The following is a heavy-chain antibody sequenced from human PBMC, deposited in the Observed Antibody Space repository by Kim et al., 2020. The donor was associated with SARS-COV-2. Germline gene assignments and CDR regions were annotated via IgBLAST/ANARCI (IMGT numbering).Heavy chain of an antibody. CDR1: GGSFSGYY. D-gene: IGHD2-15*01. J-gene: IGHJ4*02. V-gene: IGHV4-34*01. CDR2: INHSGST. CDR3: ASWSRIFPVKDYFDY. Sequence: SETLSLTCAVYGGSFSGYYWSWIRQPPGKGLEWIGEINHSGSTNYNPSLKSRVTISVDTSKNQFSLKLSSVTAADTAVYYCASWSRIFPVKDYFDYWGQG.